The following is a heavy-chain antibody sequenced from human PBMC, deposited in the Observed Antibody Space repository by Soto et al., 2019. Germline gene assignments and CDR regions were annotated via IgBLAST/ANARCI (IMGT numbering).Heavy chain of an antibody. D-gene: IGHD4-17*01. CDR1: GYTFTSYD. CDR2: MNPNSGNT. J-gene: IGHJ6*03. V-gene: IGHV1-8*01. Sequence: ASVKVSCKASGYTFTSYDINWVRQATGQGLEWMGWMNPNSGNTGYAQKFQGRVTMTRNTSISTAYMELSSLRSEDTAVYYCARGRGFHGDYVDYYYYMDVWGQGTTVTVS. CDR3: ARGRGFHGDYVDYYYYMDV.